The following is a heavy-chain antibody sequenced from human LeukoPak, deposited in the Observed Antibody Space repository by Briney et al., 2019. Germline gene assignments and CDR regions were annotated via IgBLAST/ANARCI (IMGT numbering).Heavy chain of an antibody. Sequence: SETLSLTCSVSGASIGSFYWSWIRQTPGKGLEWIGSLYYSGSTNYNPSLKSRVTISLDTSKSQFSLNLRSVTAADAAVYYCASLTQNYWGQGTLVTVSS. J-gene: IGHJ4*02. CDR1: GASIGSFY. V-gene: IGHV4-59*01. D-gene: IGHD1-14*01. CDR3: ASLTQNY. CDR2: LYYSGST.